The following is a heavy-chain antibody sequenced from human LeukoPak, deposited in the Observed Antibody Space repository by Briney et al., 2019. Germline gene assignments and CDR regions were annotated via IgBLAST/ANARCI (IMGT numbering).Heavy chain of an antibody. CDR3: ASISYGDYSFDY. D-gene: IGHD4-17*01. V-gene: IGHV1-18*01. Sequence: ASVKVSCKASGYSFTSYGISWVRQATGQGLEWMGWISAYNGNTNYAQKVQGRVTMTTDTSTSTAYMELRSLRSDDTAVYYCASISYGDYSFDYWGQGTLVTVSS. CDR2: ISAYNGNT. CDR1: GYSFTSYG. J-gene: IGHJ4*02.